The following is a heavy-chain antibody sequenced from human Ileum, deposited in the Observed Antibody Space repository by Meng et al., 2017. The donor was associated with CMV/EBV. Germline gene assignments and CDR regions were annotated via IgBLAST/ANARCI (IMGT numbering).Heavy chain of an antibody. V-gene: IGHV1-2*02. CDR2: IYPNSGGT. CDR1: GYTFTGYY. D-gene: IGHD3-3*01. J-gene: IGHJ4*02. CDR3: ARDFWSGYYTGFFDY. Sequence: ASVKVSCKASGYTFTGYYMHWVRQAPGQGLEWMGWIYPNSGGTNYAQKFQGRVTMTRDTSISTAYMELSRLRSDDTAVYYCARDFWSGYYTGFFDYWGQGTLVTVSS.